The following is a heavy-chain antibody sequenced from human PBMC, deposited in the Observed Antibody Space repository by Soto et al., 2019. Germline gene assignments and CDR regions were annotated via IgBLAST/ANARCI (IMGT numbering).Heavy chain of an antibody. CDR1: GGSISSGDYY. D-gene: IGHD3-22*01. J-gene: IGHJ6*02. V-gene: IGHV4-30-4*01. CDR3: VRASDNSGHPYYGMDV. CDR2: IYYSGST. Sequence: QVQLQESGPGLVKPSQTLSLTCTVSGGSISSGDYYWSWIRQPPGKGLEWIGYIYYSGSTYYNPSLKSRITISVDTSKTQFSLKLSSVTAADTAVYYCVRASDNSGHPYYGMDVWGQGTTVTVSS.